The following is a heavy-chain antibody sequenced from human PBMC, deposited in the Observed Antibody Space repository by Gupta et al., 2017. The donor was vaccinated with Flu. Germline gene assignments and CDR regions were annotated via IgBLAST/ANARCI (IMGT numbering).Heavy chain of an antibody. J-gene: IGHJ4*02. CDR3: VRGRGATAVSYFDY. CDR1: GYTFTGFQ. D-gene: IGHD4-17*01. V-gene: IGHV1-2*02. CDR2: INPDSGVT. Sequence: QVQLVQSGTEVEKPGTSVKVSCKASGYTFTGFQVHWVRQAPGQGLEWMGLINPDSGVTKYAQKFQGRVTMTRDTSTSTAYMELSSLGSGDTAVYFCVRGRGATAVSYFDYWGQGALVTVSS.